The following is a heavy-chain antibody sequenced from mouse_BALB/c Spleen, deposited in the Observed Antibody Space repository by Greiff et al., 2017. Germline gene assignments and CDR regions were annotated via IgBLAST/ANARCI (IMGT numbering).Heavy chain of an antibody. D-gene: IGHD1-1*01. Sequence: QVQLQQSGAELAKPGASVKMSCKASGYTFTSYWMHWVKQRPGQGLEWIGYINPSTGYTEYNQKFKDKATLTADKSSSTAYMQLSSLTSEDSAVYYCARWEGSDIYYAMDYWGQGTSVTVSS. J-gene: IGHJ4*01. V-gene: IGHV1-7*01. CDR2: INPSTGYT. CDR1: GYTFTSYW. CDR3: ARWEGSDIYYAMDY.